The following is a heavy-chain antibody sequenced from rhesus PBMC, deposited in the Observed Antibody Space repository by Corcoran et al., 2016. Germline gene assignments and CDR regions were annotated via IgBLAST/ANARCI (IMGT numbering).Heavy chain of an antibody. D-gene: IGHD4-23*01. V-gene: IGHV4-165*01. CDR1: GGSFSGSY. Sequence: QVQLQESGPGLVKPSETLSLTCAVSGGSFSGSYWGWIRQPPGKGQEWIGYIRGSSGSTDYNPSLKSRVTISTDTSKNQFSLKLSSVTAADTAVYYCASLNTLYFDYWGQGVLVTVSS. J-gene: IGHJ4*01. CDR3: ASLNTLYFDY. CDR2: IRGSSGST.